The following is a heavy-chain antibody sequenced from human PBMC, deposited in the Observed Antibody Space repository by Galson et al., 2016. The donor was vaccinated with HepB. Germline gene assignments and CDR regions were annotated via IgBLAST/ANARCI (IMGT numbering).Heavy chain of an antibody. CDR3: TKDSLIYSSSWYSFHY. CDR1: GFTFDTYA. CDR2: ISWNSSSV. V-gene: IGHV3-9*01. J-gene: IGHJ4*02. D-gene: IGHD6-13*01. Sequence: SLRLSCAASGFTFDTYAMHWVRQAPGKGLEWVSGISWNSSSVGYADSVKGRFTMSRDNAKKSLYLQMNSLRPEDTALYYCTKDSLIYSSSWYSFHYWGQGTLVTVSS.